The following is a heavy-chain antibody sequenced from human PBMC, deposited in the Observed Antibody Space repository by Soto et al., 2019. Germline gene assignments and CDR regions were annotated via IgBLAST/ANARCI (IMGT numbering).Heavy chain of an antibody. CDR1: GFTFNDHT. V-gene: IGHV3-43*01. CDR2: ITWDGGST. CDR3: AKEKFRTFEY. J-gene: IGHJ4*02. D-gene: IGHD1-7*01. Sequence: PGGSLRLSCAGSGFTFNDHTMHWVRQVPGRGLEWVSLITWDGGSTFYADSVKGRFTISRDNSKNFVYLQMNSLRTEDTAFYYCAKEKFRTFEYWGQGALVTVSS.